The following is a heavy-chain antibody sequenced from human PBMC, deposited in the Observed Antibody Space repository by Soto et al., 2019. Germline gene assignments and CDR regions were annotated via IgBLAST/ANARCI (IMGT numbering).Heavy chain of an antibody. CDR1: GGSFSGYY. CDR2: INHSGST. D-gene: IGHD2-15*01. Sequence: SETLSLTCAVYGGSFSGYYLSWIRQPPGKGLEWIGEINHSGSTNYNPSLKSRVTISVDTSKNQFSLKLSSVTAADTAVYYCARWYENYYYGMDVWGQGTTVTVSS. J-gene: IGHJ6*02. V-gene: IGHV4-34*01. CDR3: ARWYENYYYGMDV.